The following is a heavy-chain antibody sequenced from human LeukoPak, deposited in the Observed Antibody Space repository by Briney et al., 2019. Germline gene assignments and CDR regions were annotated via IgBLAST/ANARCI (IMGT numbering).Heavy chain of an antibody. Sequence: GGSLGLSCAASGFTFSSYAMHWVRQAPGKGLEWVAVISYDGSNKYYADSVKGRFTISRDNSKNTLYLQMNSLRAEDTAVYYCASVSSTRYMDVWGKGTTVTVSS. CDR3: ASVSSTRYMDV. D-gene: IGHD2-2*01. J-gene: IGHJ6*03. CDR2: ISYDGSNK. V-gene: IGHV3-30-3*01. CDR1: GFTFSSYA.